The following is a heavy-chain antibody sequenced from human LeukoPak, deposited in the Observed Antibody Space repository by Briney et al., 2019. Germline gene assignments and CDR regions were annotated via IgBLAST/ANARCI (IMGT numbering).Heavy chain of an antibody. CDR1: GGSFSGYY. CDR3: ARAYRVVPAAMDTFDY. Sequence: SETLSLTCAVYGGSFSGYYWSWIRQPPGKGLEWIGEINHSGSTNYNPSLKGRVTISVDTSKNQFSLKLSSVTAADTAVYYCARAYRVVPAAMDTFDYWGQGTLVTVSS. CDR2: INHSGST. V-gene: IGHV4-34*01. D-gene: IGHD2-2*01. J-gene: IGHJ4*02.